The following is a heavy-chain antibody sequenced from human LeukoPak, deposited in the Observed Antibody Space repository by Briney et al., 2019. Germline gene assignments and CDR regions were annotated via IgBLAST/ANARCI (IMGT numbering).Heavy chain of an antibody. V-gene: IGHV3-11*01. CDR3: ARDSTYYYDSSGYYAHFDY. CDR1: GFTFSDYY. J-gene: IGHJ4*02. D-gene: IGHD3-22*01. CDR2: ISSSGSTI. Sequence: GGSLRLSCAASGFTFSDYYMSWIRQAPGKGLEWVSYISSSGSTIYYADSVKGRFTISRDNAKNSLYLQMNSLRAEDTAVYYCARDSTYYYDSSGYYAHFDYWGQGTLDTVSS.